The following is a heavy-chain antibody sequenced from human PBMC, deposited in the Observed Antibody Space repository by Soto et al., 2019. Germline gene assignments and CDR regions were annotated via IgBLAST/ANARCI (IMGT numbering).Heavy chain of an antibody. V-gene: IGHV3-64*01. J-gene: IGHJ4*02. CDR2: ISSNGGTT. D-gene: IGHD1-7*01. CDR3: VRRVSGNYDY. Sequence: EVQLAESGGGMVQPGGSLRLSCVASGFTFSSYDMHWVRQAPGKGLEYVSSISSNGGTTYYGNSVKGRFTISRDNSKTTLYLQMGSLRAVDMAVYYCVRRVSGNYDYWGQGTLVTVSS. CDR1: GFTFSSYD.